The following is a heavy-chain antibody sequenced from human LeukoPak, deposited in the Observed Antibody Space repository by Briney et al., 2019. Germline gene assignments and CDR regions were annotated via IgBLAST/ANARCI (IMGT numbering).Heavy chain of an antibody. J-gene: IGHJ4*02. Sequence: PSETLSLTCAVSGASIRSGGSSWTWVRQPPGKGLEWVGYIYYSGDTYYNPSLKSRVTISADTSKNQFSLRLSSVTAADTAVYYCARVSYSGSYYEYWGQGTLVTVSS. CDR3: ARVSYSGSYYEY. CDR2: IYYSGDT. D-gene: IGHD1-26*01. V-gene: IGHV4-30-4*07. CDR1: GASIRSGGSS.